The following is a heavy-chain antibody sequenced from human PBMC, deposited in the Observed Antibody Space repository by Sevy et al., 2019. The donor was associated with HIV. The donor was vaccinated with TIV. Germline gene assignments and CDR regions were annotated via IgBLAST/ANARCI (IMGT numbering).Heavy chain of an antibody. Sequence: GGSLRLSCAASGFTFSSYAMSWVRQAPGKGLEWVSAISGSGGSTYYADSVKGRFTISRDNAKNTLYLQMNSLRAEETAVYYCAKDSPQGNDYYYGMDVWGQGTTVTVSS. CDR2: ISGSGGST. V-gene: IGHV3-23*01. D-gene: IGHD3-10*01. J-gene: IGHJ6*02. CDR1: GFTFSSYA. CDR3: AKDSPQGNDYYYGMDV.